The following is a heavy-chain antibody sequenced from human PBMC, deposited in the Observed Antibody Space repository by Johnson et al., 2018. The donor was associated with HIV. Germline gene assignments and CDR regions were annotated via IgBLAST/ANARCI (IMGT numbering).Heavy chain of an antibody. D-gene: IGHD6-6*01. J-gene: IGHJ3*02. V-gene: IGHV3-30-3*01. CDR3: AREGVAVRYMDDAFDI. CDR1: GFTFSSHA. CDR2: VSYEGRNE. Sequence: VQLVESGGDVVQPGGSLRLSCSASGFTFSSHAMHWVRQSPGKGLEWVAVVSYEGRNENYADSVKGRFIISRDNAKNSLYLQMSSLRAEDTAVYYCAREGVAVRYMDDAFDIWGQGTMVTVSS.